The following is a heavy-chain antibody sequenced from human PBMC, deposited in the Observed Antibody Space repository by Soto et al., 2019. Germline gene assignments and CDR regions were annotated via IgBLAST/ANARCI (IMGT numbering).Heavy chain of an antibody. Sequence: PSETLSLTCAVSGGSISSSNWWSWVRQPPGKGLEWSGEIYHSGSTNYNPSLKSRVTISVDKSKNQFSLKLSSVTAADTAVYYCARIAAAGPYNWFDPWGQGTLVTLAS. CDR2: IYHSGST. CDR3: ARIAAAGPYNWFDP. D-gene: IGHD6-13*01. J-gene: IGHJ5*02. V-gene: IGHV4-4*02. CDR1: GGSISSSNW.